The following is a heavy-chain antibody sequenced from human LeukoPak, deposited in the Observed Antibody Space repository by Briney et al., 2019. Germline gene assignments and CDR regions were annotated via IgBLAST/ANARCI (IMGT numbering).Heavy chain of an antibody. CDR2: ISSSGSTI. Sequence: GGSLRLSCAASGFTFSDYYMSWIRQAPGKGLEWVSHISSSGSTIYYADSVKGRFTISRDNAKNSLYLQMNSLRAEDTAVYYCASGLRFLEWLGAFDIWGQGTMVTVSS. V-gene: IGHV3-11*04. D-gene: IGHD3-3*01. J-gene: IGHJ3*02. CDR3: ASGLRFLEWLGAFDI. CDR1: GFTFSDYY.